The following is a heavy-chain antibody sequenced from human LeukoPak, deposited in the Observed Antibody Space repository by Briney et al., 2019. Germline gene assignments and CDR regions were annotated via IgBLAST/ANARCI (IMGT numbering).Heavy chain of an antibody. D-gene: IGHD1-26*01. CDR3: AKGERGSLDYFDY. CDR1: GFTFSSYA. Sequence: PGGSLRLSCAASGFTFSSYAMSWVRQAPGKGLEWVSAISGSGGSTYYADSVKGRFTISRDNSKNTLYLQMNSLRAEDTAVYYSAKGERGSLDYFDYWGQGTLVTVSS. CDR2: ISGSGGST. J-gene: IGHJ4*02. V-gene: IGHV3-23*01.